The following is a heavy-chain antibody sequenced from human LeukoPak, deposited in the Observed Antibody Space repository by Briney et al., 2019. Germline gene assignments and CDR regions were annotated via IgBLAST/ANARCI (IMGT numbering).Heavy chain of an antibody. Sequence: NPSETLFLTCAVSGYSISSGFYWGWIRQPPGKGLEWIGSIYHSGSTYYSPSLKSRVTISVDTSKNQFSLKLTSVTAADTAVYYCARAQGAVNWFDPWGQGTLVTVSS. CDR2: IYHSGST. CDR3: ARAQGAVNWFDP. CDR1: GYSISSGFY. J-gene: IGHJ5*02. V-gene: IGHV4-38-2*01. D-gene: IGHD1-26*01.